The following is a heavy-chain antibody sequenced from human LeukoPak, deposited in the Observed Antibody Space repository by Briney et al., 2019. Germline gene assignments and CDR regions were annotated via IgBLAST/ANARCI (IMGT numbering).Heavy chain of an antibody. V-gene: IGHV3-23*01. J-gene: IGHJ6*03. CDR2: TFQGGGEI. Sequence: GGSLRLSCAASGFTFSDFAMIWVRQPPGKGLEWVSSTFQGGGEIHYADSVRGRFTISRDNSRSTLFLQMNSLRAEDTAVYYCAKGYDFWSGGYYYMDVWGKGTTVTVSS. CDR1: GFTFSDFA. D-gene: IGHD3-3*01. CDR3: AKGYDFWSGGYYYMDV.